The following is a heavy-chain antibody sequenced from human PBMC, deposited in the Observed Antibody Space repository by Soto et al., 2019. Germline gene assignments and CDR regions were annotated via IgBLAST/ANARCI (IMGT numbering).Heavy chain of an antibody. D-gene: IGHD6-19*01. CDR2: ITGSGDST. CDR3: AKDLQFSVWLSAQTFDS. V-gene: IGHV3-23*01. J-gene: IGHJ4*02. CDR1: GFTFSSHA. Sequence: EVQLLESGGGLVQPGGSLRLSCAVSGFTFSSHAMSWVRQAPGKGLECVSSITGSGDSTYYADSVKGRFTISRDKSKSTLYLHMNSLRAEDTAVYYCAKDLQFSVWLSAQTFDSWGQGTQVTVSS.